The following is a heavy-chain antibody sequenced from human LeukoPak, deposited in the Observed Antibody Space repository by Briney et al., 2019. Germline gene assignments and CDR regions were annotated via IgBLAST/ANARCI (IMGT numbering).Heavy chain of an antibody. J-gene: IGHJ4*02. D-gene: IGHD6-13*01. Sequence: GASVKVSCKASGYTFTSYYMHWVRQAPGQGLEWMGIINPSGGSTSYAQKFQGRVTMTRDMSTCTVYMELSSLRSEDTAVYYCARDRSGSSTSRYSSSWLFDYWGQGTLVTVSS. CDR2: INPSGGST. V-gene: IGHV1-46*01. CDR3: ARDRSGSSTSRYSSSWLFDY. CDR1: GYTFTSYY.